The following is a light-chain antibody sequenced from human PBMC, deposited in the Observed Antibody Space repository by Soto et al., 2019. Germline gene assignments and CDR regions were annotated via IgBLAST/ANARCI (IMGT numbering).Light chain of an antibody. J-gene: IGKJ4*01. CDR3: QQYNNWPPLT. V-gene: IGKV3D-15*01. CDR2: GAS. CDR1: ESVSIS. Sequence: EVVLTQSPATLSVSPGEGATLSCRASESVSISLAWYQHKPGQPPRLLIHGASTRASGVPPRFSGSGSGTDFSLTISSLQSEDYAVYFCQQYNNWPPLTFGGGTKVEIK.